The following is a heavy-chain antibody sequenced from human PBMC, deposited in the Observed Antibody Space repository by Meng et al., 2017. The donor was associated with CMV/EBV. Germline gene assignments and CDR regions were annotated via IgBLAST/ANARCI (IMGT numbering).Heavy chain of an antibody. D-gene: IGHD5-24*01. V-gene: IGHV4-59*01. CDR2: IYYSGST. Sequence: ESLKISCTVSGGSISSYYWSWIRQPPGKGLEWIGYIYYSGSTNYNPSLKSRVTISVDTSKNQFSLKLSSVTAADTAAYYCARDKDGDGYNIGNGMDVWGQGTTVTVSS. CDR3: ARDKDGDGYNIGNGMDV. J-gene: IGHJ6*02. CDR1: GGSISSYY.